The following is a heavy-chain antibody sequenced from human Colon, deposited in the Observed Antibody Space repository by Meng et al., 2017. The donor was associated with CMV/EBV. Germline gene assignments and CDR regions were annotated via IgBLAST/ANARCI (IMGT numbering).Heavy chain of an antibody. Sequence: GGSLRLSCIASGLNFSSYSMAWVRQAPGKGLEWVSSIAKIGNYITYADSVKGRFTVSRDNAKNTLYLQMNSLGADDTAIYYCAKSTPDHFDYYFSARAQGILVTVSS. CDR2: IAKIGNYI. CDR3: AKSTPDHFDYYFSA. J-gene: IGHJ4*02. CDR1: GLNFSSYS. V-gene: IGHV3-21*04. D-gene: IGHD3-9*01.